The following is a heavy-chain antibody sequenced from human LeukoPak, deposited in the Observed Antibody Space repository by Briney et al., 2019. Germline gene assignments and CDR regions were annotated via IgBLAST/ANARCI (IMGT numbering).Heavy chain of an antibody. CDR1: GFTFSSYA. J-gene: IGHJ4*02. Sequence: PGGSLRLSCAASGFTFSSYAMSWVRQAPGKGLEWVSAISGSGGSTHYADSVKGRFTISRDNSKNTLYLQMNSLRAEDTAVYYCAKGLRGITMIVVVIKPFDYWGQGTLVTVSS. D-gene: IGHD3-22*01. CDR2: ISGSGGST. V-gene: IGHV3-23*01. CDR3: AKGLRGITMIVVVIKPFDY.